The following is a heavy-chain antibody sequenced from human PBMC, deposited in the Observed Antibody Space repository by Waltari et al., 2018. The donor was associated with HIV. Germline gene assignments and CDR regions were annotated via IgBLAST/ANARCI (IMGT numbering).Heavy chain of an antibody. V-gene: IGHV4-39*01. D-gene: IGHD3-22*01. CDR3: ARHPFGDDSSGYSNWFDP. J-gene: IGHJ5*02. CDR2: IYYSGST. Sequence: QLQLQESGPGLVKPSETLSLTCTVSGGSISSSSYYWGWIRQPPGKGLEWIGSIYYSGSTYYNPSLKSRVTISVDTSKNQFSLKLSSVTAADTAVYYCARHPFGDDSSGYSNWFDPWGQGTLVTVSS. CDR1: GGSISSSSYY.